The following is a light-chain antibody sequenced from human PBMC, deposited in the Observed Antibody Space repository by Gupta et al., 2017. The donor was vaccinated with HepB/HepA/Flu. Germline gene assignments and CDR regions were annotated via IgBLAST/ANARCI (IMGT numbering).Light chain of an antibody. CDR3: AAWDDILDAVV. CDR2: YDD. CDR1: TSNIRNNA. V-gene: IGLV1-36*01. J-gene: IGLJ2*01. Sequence: QSVLTQPPSVSEAPRQRVTISCSGRTSNIRNNAVSWYQQLPGKAPKLLIYYDDLLPSGVSGRFSGSKSGTSASLAISGLQSEDEGDYYCAAWDDILDAVVFGGGIKLTVL.